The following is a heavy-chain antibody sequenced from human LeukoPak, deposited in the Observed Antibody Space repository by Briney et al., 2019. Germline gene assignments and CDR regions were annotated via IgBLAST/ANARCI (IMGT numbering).Heavy chain of an antibody. J-gene: IGHJ4*02. CDR2: ISGRSDNA. CDR1: GFIFSNYA. V-gene: IGHV3-23*01. CDR3: AKWGDYDVLTGYYVSDF. Sequence: GGSLRLSCAASGFIFSNYAMYWVRQAPGKGLEWVSAISGRSDNAYYADSVKGRFTLSRDSSKNTLYLQMNSLRADDTAVYYCAKWGDYDVLTGYYVSDFWGQGTLVTVSS. D-gene: IGHD3-9*01.